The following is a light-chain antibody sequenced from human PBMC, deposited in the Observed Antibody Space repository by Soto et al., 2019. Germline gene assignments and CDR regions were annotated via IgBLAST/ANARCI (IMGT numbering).Light chain of an antibody. CDR3: CPYAGSSFYV. CDR2: EGS. Sequence: QSVLTQPASVSGSPGQSITISCTGTSSDVGSYNLVSWYQQHPGKAPKLMIYEGSKRPSGVSNRFSGSKSGNTASLTIFGLQAEDEADYYCCPYAGSSFYVFGTGTKVTVL. J-gene: IGLJ1*01. V-gene: IGLV2-23*01. CDR1: SSDVGSYNL.